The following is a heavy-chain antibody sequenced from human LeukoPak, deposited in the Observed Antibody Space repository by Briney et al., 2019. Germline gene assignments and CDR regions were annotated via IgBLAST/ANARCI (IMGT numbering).Heavy chain of an antibody. V-gene: IGHV3-23*01. Sequence: PGGSLRLSCAASGFTFSSYGMTWVRQAPGKGLEWVSAISGSGVNTDYADSVKGRCTISRDNSKNTLYLQMNSLTAEDTAVYYCARVGATGYYYYYYMGVWGKGTTVTISS. D-gene: IGHD3-3*01. CDR2: ISGSGVNT. J-gene: IGHJ6*03. CDR1: GFTFSSYG. CDR3: ARVGATGYYYYYYMGV.